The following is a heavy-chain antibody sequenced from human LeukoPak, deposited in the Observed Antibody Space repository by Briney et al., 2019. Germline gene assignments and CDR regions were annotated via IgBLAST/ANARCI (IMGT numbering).Heavy chain of an antibody. V-gene: IGHV1-2*02. CDR3: ARGLGYYGSGSYYNSGWFDP. D-gene: IGHD3-10*01. CDR2: INPNSGGT. Sequence: ASVKVSCKASGYTFTGYYMHWVRQAPGQGLEWMGWINPNSGGTNYAQKSQGRVTMTRDTSISTAYMELSRLRSDDTAVYYCARGLGYYGSGSYYNSGWFDPWGQGTLVTVSS. CDR1: GYTFTGYY. J-gene: IGHJ5*02.